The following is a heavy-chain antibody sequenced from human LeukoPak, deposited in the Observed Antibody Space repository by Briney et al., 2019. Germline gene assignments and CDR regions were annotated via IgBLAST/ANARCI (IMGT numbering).Heavy chain of an antibody. CDR1: GGSFSGYY. D-gene: IGHD1-26*01. CDR3: ARDYLGAGTVGATSGY. V-gene: IGHV4-34*11. CDR2: IYYSGST. J-gene: IGHJ4*02. Sequence: SETLSLTCAVYGGSFSGYYWSWIRKPPGKGLEWIGYIYYSGSTTYNPSRQSRLTISADTSKNQFSLNLSSVTAADTAVYYCARDYLGAGTVGATSGYWGQGTLVTVSS.